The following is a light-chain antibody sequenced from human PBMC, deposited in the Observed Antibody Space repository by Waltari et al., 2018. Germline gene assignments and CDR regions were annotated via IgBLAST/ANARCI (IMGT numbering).Light chain of an antibody. CDR1: QSLVKTDGNTY. Sequence: DVVMTQSPLSLPVTPGQPASISCRSSQSLVKTDGNTYLIWFHQRPGQSPRRLIYNVSNLDSGVPDRFSGSGSGTDFTLRITRVEAEDVGVYYCLQGTHWPPTFGQGTKVEIK. J-gene: IGKJ1*01. V-gene: IGKV2-30*01. CDR2: NVS. CDR3: LQGTHWPPT.